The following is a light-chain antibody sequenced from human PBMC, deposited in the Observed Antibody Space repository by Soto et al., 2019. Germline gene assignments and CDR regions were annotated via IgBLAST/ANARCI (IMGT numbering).Light chain of an antibody. CDR2: AAS. CDR1: QSINSRY. V-gene: IGKV3-20*01. CDR3: QQFGSSPGFT. J-gene: IGKJ3*01. Sequence: EIVLTQSPGTLSLSPGERATLSCRASQSINSRYLAWYQQKPGQAPRLLIYAASSRATGIPDRFSGSGSGTGFTLTISRLEPDDFAVYYCQQFGSSPGFTFGPGTKVDIK.